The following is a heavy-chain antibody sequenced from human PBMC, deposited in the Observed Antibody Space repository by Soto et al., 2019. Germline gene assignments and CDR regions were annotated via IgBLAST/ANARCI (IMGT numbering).Heavy chain of an antibody. CDR1: GFTFSSYA. Sequence: GGSLRLSCAASGFTFSSYAMSWVRQAPGKGLEWVSAISGSGGSTYYADSVKGRFTISRDNSKNTLYLQMNSLRAEDTAVYYCAKAPVTAFVVVPAGIFDYWGQGTLVTVSS. D-gene: IGHD2-2*01. CDR3: AKAPVTAFVVVPAGIFDY. V-gene: IGHV3-23*01. CDR2: ISGSGGST. J-gene: IGHJ4*02.